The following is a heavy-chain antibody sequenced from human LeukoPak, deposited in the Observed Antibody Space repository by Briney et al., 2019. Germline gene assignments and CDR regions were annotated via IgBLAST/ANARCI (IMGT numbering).Heavy chain of an antibody. Sequence: SQTLSLTCDISGDSVSSNNGAWNWIRQSPSRGLEWLGRTYYRSKWYNDYAGSMKGRITISPDTSKNQFSLQLNSVTPEDTAVYYCARALGTSGWYTFDYWGQGTLVTVSS. CDR2: TYYRSKWYN. CDR3: ARALGTSGWYTFDY. D-gene: IGHD6-19*01. J-gene: IGHJ4*02. V-gene: IGHV6-1*01. CDR1: GDSVSSNNGA.